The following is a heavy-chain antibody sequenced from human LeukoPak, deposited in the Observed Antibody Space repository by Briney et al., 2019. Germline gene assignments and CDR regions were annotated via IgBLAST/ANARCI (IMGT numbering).Heavy chain of an antibody. J-gene: IGHJ4*02. CDR2: ISYDGSNK. V-gene: IGHV3-30*18. CDR1: GFTLSSYW. D-gene: IGHD5-18*01. CDR3: AKDMRGGIQLWLRSTTSPDY. Sequence: GRSPRLSCAASGFTLSSYWMPWGRPGPGKGLGWGGGISYDGSNKYYADSVKGRFTISRDNSKNTLYLQMNSLRAEDTAVYYCAKDMRGGIQLWLRSTTSPDYWGQGTLVTVSS.